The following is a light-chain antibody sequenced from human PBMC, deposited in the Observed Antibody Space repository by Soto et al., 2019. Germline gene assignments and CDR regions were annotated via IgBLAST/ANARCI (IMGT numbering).Light chain of an antibody. CDR3: CSYAGSYTWV. V-gene: IGLV2-11*01. J-gene: IGLJ3*02. CDR1: SNDVGGYNY. CDR2: DVS. Sequence: QSALTQSRSVSGSPGQSVTISCTGTSNDVGGYNYVSWFQQHPGKAPKLMIDDVSKRPSGVPDRLSGSKSGNTASLTISGLQAEDEADYYCCSYAGSYTWVFGGGTKLTVL.